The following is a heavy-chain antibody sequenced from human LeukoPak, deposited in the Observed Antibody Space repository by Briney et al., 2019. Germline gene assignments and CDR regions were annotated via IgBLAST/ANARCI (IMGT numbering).Heavy chain of an antibody. V-gene: IGHV1-69*13. CDR3: ATILVGATYFDY. CDR2: IIPIFGTA. CDR1: GGTFSSYA. Sequence: SVKVSCKASGGTFSSYAISWVRQAPGQGLEWMGEIIPIFGTANYAQKFQGRVTITADESTSTAYMELSSLRSEDTAVYYCATILVGATYFDYWGQGTLVTVSS. J-gene: IGHJ4*02. D-gene: IGHD1-26*01.